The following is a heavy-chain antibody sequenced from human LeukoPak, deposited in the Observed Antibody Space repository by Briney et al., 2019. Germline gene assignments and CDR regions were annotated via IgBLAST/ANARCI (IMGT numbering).Heavy chain of an antibody. J-gene: IGHJ4*02. Sequence: GGSLRLSCAASGFTFSEHYMSWVRQAPGKGLEWLSYISSNTIYTNYADSVKGRFSISRDNAKNSLYLQMNSLRVEDTAVYYCARLYGDSSGTFFDHWGQGTLVTVSS. CDR2: ISSNTIYT. V-gene: IGHV3-11*03. D-gene: IGHD6-19*01. CDR3: ARLYGDSSGTFFDH. CDR1: GFTFSEHY.